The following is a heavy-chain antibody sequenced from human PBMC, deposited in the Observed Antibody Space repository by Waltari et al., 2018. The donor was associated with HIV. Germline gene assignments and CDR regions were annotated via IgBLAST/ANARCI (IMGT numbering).Heavy chain of an antibody. V-gene: IGHV3-23*01. D-gene: IGHD1-26*01. CDR1: GFTFSRYA. Sequence: EVQLFSSGGGLVQPGGSLSLSCAASGFTFSRYAMTWVRQAPGKGLEWVSAISGSGGSTYYADSVKGRFTISRDNSKNTLYLQMNSLRAEDTAVYYCAKDGGSYFADYWGQGTLVTVSS. CDR2: ISGSGGST. CDR3: AKDGGSYFADY. J-gene: IGHJ4*02.